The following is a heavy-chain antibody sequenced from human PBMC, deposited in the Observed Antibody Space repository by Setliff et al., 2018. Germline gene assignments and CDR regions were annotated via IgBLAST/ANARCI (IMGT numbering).Heavy chain of an antibody. D-gene: IGHD4-17*01. CDR3: ARGDYGDYGEGEAAY. CDR2: IYYSGST. Sequence: SETLSLTCTVSGGSISSHYWSWIRQPPGKGLEWIGSIYYSGSTNYNPSLKSRVTISVDTSKNQFSLKLSSVTAEDTAVYYCARGDYGDYGEGEAAYWGQGTLVTVSS. V-gene: IGHV4-59*11. CDR1: GGSISSHY. J-gene: IGHJ4*02.